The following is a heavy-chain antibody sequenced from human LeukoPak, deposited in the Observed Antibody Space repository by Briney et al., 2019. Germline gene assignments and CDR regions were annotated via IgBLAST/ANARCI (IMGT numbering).Heavy chain of an antibody. Sequence: PGGSLRLSCAASGFTFSVYWMHWVRQAPGKGLVWVSRINSEGSRTSYADSVKGRVTISRDNAKNTLYLQMNSLRAEDTAVYYCARGRYCSSTSCYKAFDIWGQGTKVTVSS. CDR1: GFTFSVYW. CDR2: INSEGSRT. J-gene: IGHJ3*02. V-gene: IGHV3-74*01. CDR3: ARGRYCSSTSCYKAFDI. D-gene: IGHD2-2*02.